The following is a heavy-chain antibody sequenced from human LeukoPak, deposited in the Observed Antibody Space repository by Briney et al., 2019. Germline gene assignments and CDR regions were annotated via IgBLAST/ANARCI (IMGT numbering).Heavy chain of an antibody. V-gene: IGHV3-15*01. Sequence: GGSLRLSCAASGFTFSNAWMSWVRQAPGKGLEWVGRIKSKTDGGTTDYAAPVKGRFTISRDDSKNTLYLQMNSLKTEDTAVYYCTTDYRYSSGWSLDYFDYWGQGTLVTVSS. CDR3: TTDYRYSSGWSLDYFDY. CDR2: IKSKTDGGTT. D-gene: IGHD6-19*01. CDR1: GFTFSNAW. J-gene: IGHJ4*02.